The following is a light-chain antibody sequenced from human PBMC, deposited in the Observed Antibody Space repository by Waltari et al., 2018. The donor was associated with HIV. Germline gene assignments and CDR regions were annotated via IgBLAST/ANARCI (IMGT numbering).Light chain of an antibody. V-gene: IGLV8-61*01. J-gene: IGLJ3*02. CDR1: SGPFSTNSY. CDR3: VLYMGSGVWV. CDR2: STN. Sequence: QTVVTQEPSFSVSPGGTVTLTCGLSSGPFSTNSYPTWYQQTPGQAPRTLIYSTNTRSSGVPDRFSGSILGNKAALTITGAQVDDESDYYCVLYMGSGVWVFGGGTKLTVL.